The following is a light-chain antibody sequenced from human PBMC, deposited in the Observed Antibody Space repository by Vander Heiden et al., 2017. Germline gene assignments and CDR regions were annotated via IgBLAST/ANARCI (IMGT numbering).Light chain of an antibody. V-gene: IGKV1-5*03. Sequence: DIQMTQFPSTLSASVGDRVTITCRASQSVGSWLAWYQQKPGKAPKLLIYTASTLESGVPSRFSGSGSGTEFTLTIRSLQPDDFATYYCQQYGSYRTFGQGTKVEIK. CDR3: QQYGSYRT. J-gene: IGKJ1*01. CDR1: QSVGSW. CDR2: TAS.